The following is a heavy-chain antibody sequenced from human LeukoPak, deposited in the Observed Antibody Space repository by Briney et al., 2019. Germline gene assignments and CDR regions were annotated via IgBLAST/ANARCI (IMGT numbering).Heavy chain of an antibody. CDR2: INPNSGGT. V-gene: IGHV1-2*02. CDR3: ARFNWNYGWNCIDY. J-gene: IGHJ4*02. D-gene: IGHD1-7*01. CDR1: GYTFTSYA. Sequence: GASVKVSCKASGYTFTSYAMNWVRQAPGQGLEWMGWINPNSGGTNYAQKFQGRVTMTRDTSISAAYMELSRMTSDDTAVYYCARFNWNYGWNCIDYWGQGTLLIVSS.